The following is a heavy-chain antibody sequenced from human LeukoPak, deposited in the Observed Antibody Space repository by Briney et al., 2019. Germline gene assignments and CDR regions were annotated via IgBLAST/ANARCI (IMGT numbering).Heavy chain of an antibody. CDR1: GGTFSSYA. J-gene: IGHJ4*02. D-gene: IGHD1-26*01. V-gene: IGHV1-69*04. Sequence: GASVKVSCKASGGTFSSYAISWVRQAPGQGLEWMGRIIPIFGIANYAQKFQGRVTITADKSTSTAYMELSSLRSEDTAVYYCARALVGATGDSDDFDYWGQGTLVTVSS. CDR3: ARALVGATGDSDDFDY. CDR2: IIPIFGIA.